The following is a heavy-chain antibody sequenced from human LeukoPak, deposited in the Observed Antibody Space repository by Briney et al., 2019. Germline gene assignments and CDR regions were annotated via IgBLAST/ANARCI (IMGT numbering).Heavy chain of an antibody. CDR1: GFTFSSYA. J-gene: IGHJ4*02. CDR2: ISYDGSNK. V-gene: IGHV3-30-3*01. Sequence: RGSLRLSCAASGFTFSSYAMHWVRQAPGKGLEWVAVISYDGSNKYYADSVKGRFTISRDNSKNTLYLQMNSLRAEDTAVYYCARGGRGDYFDYWGQGTLVTVSS. CDR3: ARGGRGDYFDY. D-gene: IGHD3-10*01.